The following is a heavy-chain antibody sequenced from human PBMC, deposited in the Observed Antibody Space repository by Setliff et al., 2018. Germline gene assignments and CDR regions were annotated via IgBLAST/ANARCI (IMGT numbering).Heavy chain of an antibody. CDR2: ISSSSSTI. J-gene: IGHJ3*02. D-gene: IGHD6-25*01. Sequence: GGSLRLSCAASGFTFSEYNMNWVRQAPGKGLEWVSYISSSSSTIYYADSVKGRFTISRDNAQNSLYLQMNSLGVDDTAVYYCARSPANGGHDAFDIWGQGTMVTVSS. CDR1: GFTFSEYN. CDR3: ARSPANGGHDAFDI. V-gene: IGHV3-48*04.